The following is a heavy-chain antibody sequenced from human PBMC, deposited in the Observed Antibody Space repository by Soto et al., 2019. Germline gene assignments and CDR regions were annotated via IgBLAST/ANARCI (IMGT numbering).Heavy chain of an antibody. CDR2: IYYSGST. D-gene: IGHD6-13*01. Sequence: QVQLQESGPGLVKPSQTLSLICTVSGGSINSGGDYWTWIRQHPVKGLEWIGYIYYSGSTDYNPSLKSRVTISVDTSKNQFSLSLRSGTAADTAVYYCARGSAAAGNFDYLGQGTLVTVSS. V-gene: IGHV4-31*03. CDR1: GGSINSGGDY. J-gene: IGHJ4*02. CDR3: ARGSAAAGNFDY.